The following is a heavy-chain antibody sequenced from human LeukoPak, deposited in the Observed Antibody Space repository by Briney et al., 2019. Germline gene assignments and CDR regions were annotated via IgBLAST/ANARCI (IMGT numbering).Heavy chain of an antibody. Sequence: GGSLRLSCAASGFSFSGYAMSWVRQAPGKGLQWVAYIRYDGRNKYSADSVKGRFTIYRDNSKSTLYLQMNSLRPEDTAVYYCAKGGSNNWSFDNWGQGTLVTVSS. CDR1: GFSFSGYA. V-gene: IGHV3-30*02. CDR3: AKGGSNNWSFDN. D-gene: IGHD1-1*01. CDR2: IRYDGRNK. J-gene: IGHJ4*02.